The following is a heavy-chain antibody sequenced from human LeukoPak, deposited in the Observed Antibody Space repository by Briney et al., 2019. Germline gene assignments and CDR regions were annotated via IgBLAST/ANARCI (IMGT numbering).Heavy chain of an antibody. J-gene: IGHJ4*02. V-gene: IGHV3-23*01. CDR1: GFTFSNYA. D-gene: IGHD4-17*01. CDR3: ARDLRPTTGKAEVFSGDY. CDR2: ISGSGGST. Sequence: PGGSLRLSCAASGFTFSNYAMSWVRQAPGKGLEWVSGISGSGGSTYNADSVKGRFTISRDNSKNTLYLQMNSLRVEDTAVYYCARDLRPTTGKAEVFSGDYWGQGTLVAVSS.